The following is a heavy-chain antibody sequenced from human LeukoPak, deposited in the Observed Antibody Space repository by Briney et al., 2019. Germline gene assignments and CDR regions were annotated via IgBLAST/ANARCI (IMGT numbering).Heavy chain of an antibody. V-gene: IGHV3-48*04. CDR2: IGSISGAI. CDR1: GFTFSSWA. J-gene: IGHJ3*02. CDR3: ASRKGAAFDI. Sequence: GGSLRLSCAASGFTFSSWAMSWVRQAPGKGLEWVSYIGSISGAIHYADSVKGRFTISRDNAKNSLYLQMNSLRAEDTAVYYCASRKGAAFDIWGQGTMVTVSS.